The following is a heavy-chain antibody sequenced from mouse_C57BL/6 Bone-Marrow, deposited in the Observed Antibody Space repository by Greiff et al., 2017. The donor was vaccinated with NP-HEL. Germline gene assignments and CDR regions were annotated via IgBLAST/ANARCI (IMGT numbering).Heavy chain of an antibody. J-gene: IGHJ4*01. CDR2: IYPGSGST. Sequence: QVQLQQPGAELVKPGASVKMSCKASGYTFTSYWITWVKQRPGQGLEWIGDIYPGSGSTNYNEKFKSKATLTVATSSSTAYMQLSSLTSEDSAVYYCARRYDYDAMDYWGQGTSVTVSS. CDR3: ARRYDYDAMDY. CDR1: GYTFTSYW. D-gene: IGHD1-1*02. V-gene: IGHV1-55*01.